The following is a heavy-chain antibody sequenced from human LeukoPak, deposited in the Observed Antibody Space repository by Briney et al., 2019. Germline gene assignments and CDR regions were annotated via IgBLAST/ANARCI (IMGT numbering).Heavy chain of an antibody. Sequence: ASVTVSCTASVYTFTGYYMHWVRQAPGQGLEWMGWINPNSGGTNYAQKFQGRVTMTRDTSISTAYMELSRLRSDDTAVYYCARALGSYGPYYYYYMDVWGKGTTVTVSS. J-gene: IGHJ6*03. V-gene: IGHV1-2*02. CDR1: VYTFTGYY. CDR2: INPNSGGT. CDR3: ARALGSYGPYYYYYMDV. D-gene: IGHD3-16*01.